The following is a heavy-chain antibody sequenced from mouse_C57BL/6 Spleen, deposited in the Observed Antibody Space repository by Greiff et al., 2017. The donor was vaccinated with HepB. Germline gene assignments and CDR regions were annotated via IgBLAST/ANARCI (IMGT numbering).Heavy chain of an antibody. CDR2: ILPGSGST. V-gene: IGHV1-9*01. CDR3: ARYGTVRGYYAMDY. D-gene: IGHD2-14*01. J-gene: IGHJ4*01. Sequence: QVQLQQPGAELVMPGASVKLSCKATGYTFTGYWIEWVKQRPGHGLEWIGEILPGSGSTNYNEKFKGKATFTADTSSNTAYMQLGSLTTEDSAIYCSARYGTVRGYYAMDYWGQGTSVTVSS. CDR1: GYTFTGYW.